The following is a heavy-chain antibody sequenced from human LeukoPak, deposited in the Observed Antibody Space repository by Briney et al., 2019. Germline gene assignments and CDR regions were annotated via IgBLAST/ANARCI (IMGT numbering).Heavy chain of an antibody. J-gene: IGHJ4*02. CDR1: GFTFSSYA. CDR3: ARVRVAVAADFDY. V-gene: IGHV3-74*01. CDR2: INSDGSST. Sequence: GGSLRLSCAASGFTFSSYAMHWVRQAPGKGLVWVSRINSDGSSTSYADSVKGRFTISRDNAKNTLYLQMNSLRAEDTAVYYCARVRVAVAADFDYWGQGTLVTVSS. D-gene: IGHD6-19*01.